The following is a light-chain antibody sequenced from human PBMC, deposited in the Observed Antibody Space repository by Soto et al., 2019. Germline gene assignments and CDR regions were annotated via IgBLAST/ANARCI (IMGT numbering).Light chain of an antibody. CDR3: HHYDSAPLT. J-gene: IGKJ4*01. V-gene: IGKV4-1*01. CDR1: QSVLTTDSNNKDY. CDR2: WAS. Sequence: SCWSIQSVLTTDSNNKDYLAWYQHKSGQPPRLLIYWASTRESGVPDLFSGSGSGTEFTLTISSLHAEDEAVYICHHYDSAPLTFGAGTKVEIK.